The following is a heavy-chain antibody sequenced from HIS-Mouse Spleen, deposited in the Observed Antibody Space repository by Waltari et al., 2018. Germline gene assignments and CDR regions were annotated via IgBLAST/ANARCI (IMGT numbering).Heavy chain of an antibody. CDR1: GYSISSGYY. CDR2: IDHSGST. D-gene: IGHD6-13*01. CDR3: ARDPYVAAAYNWFDP. J-gene: IGHJ5*02. V-gene: IGHV4-38-2*02. Sequence: QVQLQESGPGLVKPSETLSLTCTVSGYSISSGYYWGWIRQPPGKGLEWIGSIDHSGSTYYHPSLKSRVTMSVDTSKNQFSLKLSSVTAADTAVYYCARDPYVAAAYNWFDPWGQGTLVTVSS.